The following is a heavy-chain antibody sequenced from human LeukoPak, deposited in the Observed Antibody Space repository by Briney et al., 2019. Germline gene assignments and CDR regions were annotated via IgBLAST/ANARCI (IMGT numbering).Heavy chain of an antibody. D-gene: IGHD5-24*01. V-gene: IGHV4-59*08. CDR1: GGSISSYY. CDR2: IYYSGST. CDR3: ARRASRDGLFDY. J-gene: IGHJ4*02. Sequence: SETLSLTCTVSGGSISSYYWSWIRQPPGKGLEWIGYIYYSGSTNYNPSLKSRVTISVDTSKNQFSLKLSSVTAADTAVYYCARRASRDGLFDYWGQGTLVTVSS.